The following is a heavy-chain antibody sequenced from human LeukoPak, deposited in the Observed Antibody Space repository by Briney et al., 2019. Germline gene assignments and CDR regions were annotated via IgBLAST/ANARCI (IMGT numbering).Heavy chain of an antibody. Sequence: ASVKVSCKVSGYTLTELSMHWVPQAPGKGLEWMGGFDSEDGETIYAQKFQGRVTMTEDTSTDTAYMELSSLRSEDTAVYYCATLELIAACYWGQGTLVTVSS. CDR3: ATLELIAACY. CDR2: FDSEDGET. V-gene: IGHV1-24*01. J-gene: IGHJ4*02. D-gene: IGHD6-6*01. CDR1: GYTLTELS.